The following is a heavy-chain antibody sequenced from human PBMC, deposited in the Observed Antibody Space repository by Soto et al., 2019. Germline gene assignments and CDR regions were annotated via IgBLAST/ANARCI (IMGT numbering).Heavy chain of an antibody. Sequence: QVQLQQWGAGLLKTSETLSLTCAVYGGSFSGYYWSWVRQSPGKGLEWSGEINHRGSTIYSPSLKSRVIMSADASKNPFSLRVSSVTAADSALYYCARGGPYCDKTSCFFYYSRDVWVKGTTVTVSS. CDR2: INHRGST. CDR3: ARGGPYCDKTSCFFYYSRDV. J-gene: IGHJ6*03. D-gene: IGHD2-2*01. V-gene: IGHV4-34*02. CDR1: GGSFSGYY.